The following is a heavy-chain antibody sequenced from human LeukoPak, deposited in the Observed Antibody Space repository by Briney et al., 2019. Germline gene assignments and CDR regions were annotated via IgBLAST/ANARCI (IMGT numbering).Heavy chain of an antibody. J-gene: IGHJ4*02. CDR1: GGSISSSDYY. CDR3: ARHGSSGVVITNFDY. Sequence: SETLSLTCSVSGGSISSSDYYWGWIRQPPGKGLEWIGTMFYGGITYYSPSLKSRVTISVDTSKNQFSLKLSSVTAADTAVYFCARHGSSGVVITNFDYWGQGTLVTVSS. V-gene: IGHV4-39*01. D-gene: IGHD3-3*01. CDR2: MFYGGIT.